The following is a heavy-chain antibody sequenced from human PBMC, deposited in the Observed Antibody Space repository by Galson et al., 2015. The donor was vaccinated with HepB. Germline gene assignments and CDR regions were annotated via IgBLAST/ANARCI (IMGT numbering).Heavy chain of an antibody. CDR3: ARGHNWGFFDS. J-gene: IGHJ4*02. CDR2: ISYDGSNK. CDR1: GFTFSSYG. Sequence: SLRLSCAASGFTFSSYGMHWVRQAPGKGLEWVAVISYDGSNKYYADSVKGRFTISRDNSKNTLYLQMTSLRAEDTAVYYCARGHNWGFFDSWGQGTLFAVSS. D-gene: IGHD7-27*01. V-gene: IGHV3-30*03.